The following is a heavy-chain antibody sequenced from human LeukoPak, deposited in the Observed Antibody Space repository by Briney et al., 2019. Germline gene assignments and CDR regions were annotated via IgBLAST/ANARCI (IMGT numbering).Heavy chain of an antibody. V-gene: IGHV3-23*01. J-gene: IGHJ4*02. D-gene: IGHD1-20*01. CDR2: ISGSGGST. CDR1: GFTFSSYA. CDR3: AKERVDRCNWNDPDSRFDY. Sequence: GGSLRLSCAASGFTFSSYAMSWVRQAPGKGPEWVSAISGSGGSTYYADSVKGRFTISRDNSKNTLYLQMNSLRAEDTAVYYCAKERVDRCNWNDPDSRFDYWGQGTLVTVSS.